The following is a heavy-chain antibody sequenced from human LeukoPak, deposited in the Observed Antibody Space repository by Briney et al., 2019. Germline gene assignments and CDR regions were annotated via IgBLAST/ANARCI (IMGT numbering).Heavy chain of an antibody. CDR2: ISSRGDST. V-gene: IGHV3-23*01. Sequence: GGSLRLSCAASGFIFSNYAMSWFRQVPGRGLEWVSTISSRGDSTYVADSVKGRFTISRDNSKNSLYLQMNTVRAEDTAVYYCVKGPRPDITVAHTVENWGQGTLVTVSS. D-gene: IGHD6-19*01. J-gene: IGHJ4*02. CDR3: VKGPRPDITVAHTVEN. CDR1: GFIFSNYA.